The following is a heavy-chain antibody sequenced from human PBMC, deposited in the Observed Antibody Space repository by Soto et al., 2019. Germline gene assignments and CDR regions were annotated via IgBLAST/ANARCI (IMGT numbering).Heavy chain of an antibody. J-gene: IGHJ4*02. V-gene: IGHV5-51*01. CDR2: IYPRDSDA. D-gene: IGHD4-17*01. CDR3: ARQDGDGLFYFDY. CDR1: GYNFSIYW. Sequence: EVQLVQSGAEVKKPGESLKISCTTSGYNFSIYWIAWVRQMPGKDLEWMGVIYPRDSDARYSPSFQGQVTMSVDKSISTAYLQWSSLRASDTGIYYCARQDGDGLFYFDYWGQGSLVTVSS.